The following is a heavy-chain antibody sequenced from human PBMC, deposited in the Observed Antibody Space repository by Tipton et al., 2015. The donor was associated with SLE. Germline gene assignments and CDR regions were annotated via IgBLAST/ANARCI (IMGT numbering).Heavy chain of an antibody. Sequence: TLSLTCTVSGGSISSYYWSWIRQPPGKGLEWIGYIYYTGSTKYSPSLKSRVTISVDTSKNQFSLKLSSVTAADTAVYYCARRQSSSWSHFDYWGQGILVAVSS. V-gene: IGHV4-59*01. CDR2: IYYTGST. CDR1: GGSISSYY. CDR3: ARRQSSSWSHFDY. D-gene: IGHD2-2*01. J-gene: IGHJ4*02.